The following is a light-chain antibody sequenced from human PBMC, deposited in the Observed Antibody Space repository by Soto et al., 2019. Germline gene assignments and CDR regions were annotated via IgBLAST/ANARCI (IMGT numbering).Light chain of an antibody. CDR1: SNDVGGYNY. Sequence: QSALTQPASVSGSPGQSITISCTGTSNDVGGYNYVSWYQQHPGKAPKLMIYEVSNRPSGVSTRFSGSKSGNTASLTISGLQAEDEADYYCSSYTISSAVVFGGGTKVTVL. CDR3: SSYTISSAVV. CDR2: EVS. J-gene: IGLJ2*01. V-gene: IGLV2-14*01.